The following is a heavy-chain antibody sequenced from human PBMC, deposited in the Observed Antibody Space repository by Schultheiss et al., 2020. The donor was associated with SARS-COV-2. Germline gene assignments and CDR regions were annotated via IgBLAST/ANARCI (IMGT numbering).Heavy chain of an antibody. Sequence: GGSLRLSCAASGFTFSSYAMSWVRQAPGKGLEWVSVIYSGGSTYYADSVKGRFTISRDNSKNTLYLQMNSLRAEDTAVYYCARDSYWLRYFDYWGQGTLVTVSS. V-gene: IGHV3-23*03. CDR2: IYSGGST. J-gene: IGHJ4*02. CDR3: ARDSYWLRYFDY. D-gene: IGHD2-15*01. CDR1: GFTFSSYA.